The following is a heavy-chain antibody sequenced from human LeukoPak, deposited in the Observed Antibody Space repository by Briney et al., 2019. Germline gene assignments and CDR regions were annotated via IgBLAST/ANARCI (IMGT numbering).Heavy chain of an antibody. CDR1: GYTFTGYY. D-gene: IGHD2-2*01. Sequence: GASVKVSCKASGYTFTGYYMHWVRQAPGQGLEWMGWINPNSGGTNYAQKFQGRVTMTRDTSISTAYMELSRLRSDDTAVYYCARVLPAALEAFDIWGQGTMVTVSS. CDR2: INPNSGGT. J-gene: IGHJ3*02. CDR3: ARVLPAALEAFDI. V-gene: IGHV1-2*02.